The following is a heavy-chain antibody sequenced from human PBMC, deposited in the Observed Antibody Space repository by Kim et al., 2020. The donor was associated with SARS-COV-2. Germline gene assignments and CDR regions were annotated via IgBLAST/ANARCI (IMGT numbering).Heavy chain of an antibody. J-gene: IGHJ5*02. CDR2: IYYSGST. D-gene: IGHD1-7*01. CDR3: ARMRWNSIRYNWFDP. CDR1: GGSVSSGSYY. V-gene: IGHV4-61*01. Sequence: SETLSLTCTVSGGSVSSGSYYWSWIRQPPGKGLEWIGYIYYSGSTNYNPSLKSRVTISVDTSKNQFSLKLSSVTAADTAVYYCARMRWNSIRYNWFDPWGQGTLVTVSS.